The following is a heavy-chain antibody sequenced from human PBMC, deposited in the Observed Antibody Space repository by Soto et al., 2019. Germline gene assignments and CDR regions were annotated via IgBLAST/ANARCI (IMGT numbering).Heavy chain of an antibody. CDR2: IYYSGST. Sequence: QVQLQESGPGLVKPSQTLSLTCTVSGGSISSGGYYWSWIRQHPGKGLEWIGYIYYSGSTYYNPSLKSRVTISVDTSKNQFSLKLSSVTAADTAVYYCARAGIVVVPAAINWFEPWGQGTLVTVSS. D-gene: IGHD2-2*02. V-gene: IGHV4-31*03. J-gene: IGHJ5*02. CDR1: GGSISSGGYY. CDR3: ARAGIVVVPAAINWFEP.